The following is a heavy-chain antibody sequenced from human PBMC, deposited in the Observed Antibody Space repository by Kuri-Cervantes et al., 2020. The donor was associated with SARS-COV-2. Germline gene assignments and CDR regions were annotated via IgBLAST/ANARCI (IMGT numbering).Heavy chain of an antibody. CDR3: ARDSVMPRTWGVISSWRGVDY. Sequence: GESLKISCAASGFTFSSYSMNWVRQAPGKGLEWVSSISSSSSYIYYADSVKGRFTISRDNAKNSLYLQMNSLRAEDTAVYYCARDSVMPRTWGVISSWRGVDYWGQGTLVTVSS. J-gene: IGHJ4*02. V-gene: IGHV3-21*01. CDR1: GFTFSSYS. D-gene: IGHD6-13*01. CDR2: ISSSSSYI.